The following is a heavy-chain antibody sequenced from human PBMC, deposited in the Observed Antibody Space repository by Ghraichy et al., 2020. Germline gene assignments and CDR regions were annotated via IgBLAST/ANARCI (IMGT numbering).Heavy chain of an antibody. CDR2: INQDGSET. V-gene: IGHV3-7*03. CDR1: GFTFSSYW. D-gene: IGHD4-17*01. J-gene: IGHJ4*02. Sequence: GGSLRLSCAASGFTFSSYWVSWVRQAPGKELEWVANINQDGSETYYVDSVKGRFTISRDNAKNSLYLQMNTLRAEDTAVYYCAISSPVTTYGYWGQGTLVTVSS. CDR3: AISSPVTTYGY.